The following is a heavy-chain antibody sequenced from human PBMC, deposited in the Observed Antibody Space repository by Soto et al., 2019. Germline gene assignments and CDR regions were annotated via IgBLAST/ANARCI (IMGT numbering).Heavy chain of an antibody. Sequence: SETLSLTCDVYGGSFSGYYWTWIRQPPGTGLEWIGEINHSGSTNYNPSLKSRVTISVDASKNQFSLKLTSVTAADTAVYYCARDKITGLFDYWGQGTLVTVSS. D-gene: IGHD2-8*02. CDR1: GGSFSGYY. V-gene: IGHV4-34*01. CDR3: ARDKITGLFDY. CDR2: INHSGST. J-gene: IGHJ4*02.